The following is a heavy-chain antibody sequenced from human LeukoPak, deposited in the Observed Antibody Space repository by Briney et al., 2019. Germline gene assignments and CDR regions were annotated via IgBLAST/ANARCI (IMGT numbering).Heavy chain of an antibody. J-gene: IGHJ4*02. CDR3: ARAVFGDYDFWRVGYYFDY. CDR1: GGTFSSYA. Sequence: VASVRVSCKASGGTFSSYAISWVRQAPGQGLEWMGGIIPIFGTANYAQKFQGRVTITADESTSTAYMELSSLRSEDTAVYYCARAVFGDYDFWRVGYYFDYWGQGTLVTVSS. D-gene: IGHD3-3*01. CDR2: IIPIFGTA. V-gene: IGHV1-69*13.